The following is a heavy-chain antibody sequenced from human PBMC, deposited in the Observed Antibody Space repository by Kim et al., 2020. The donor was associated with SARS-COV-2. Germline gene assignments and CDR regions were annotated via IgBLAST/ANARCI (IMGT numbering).Heavy chain of an antibody. D-gene: IGHD3-22*01. CDR2: IYSGGTT. J-gene: IGHJ6*02. CDR1: GLIVSTNY. V-gene: IGHV3-53*01. Sequence: GGSLRLSCAASGLIVSTNYMSWVRQAPGKGLESVSVIYSGGTTYYADSVKGRFTISRDNSKNTLYLQMSSLRAGDTAVYYCARPSYYYDSSSYPSYYYYAMDGWGQGTTVTVSS. CDR3: ARPSYYYDSSSYPSYYYYAMDG.